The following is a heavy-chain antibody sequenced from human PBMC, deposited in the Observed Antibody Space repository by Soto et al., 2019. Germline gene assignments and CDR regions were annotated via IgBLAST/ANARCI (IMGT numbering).Heavy chain of an antibody. D-gene: IGHD1-1*01. J-gene: IGHJ4*02. CDR1: GYAFTTYG. CDR3: ARGRYGDY. Sequence: QVHLVQSGAEVKKPGASVKVSCQGSGYAFTTYGITWVRQAPGQGLEWMGWISALNGKTNYAQKLQGRVTVTRDTSTSKAYMELRSLRYDDTAVYYCARGRYGDYWGQGALVTVSS. CDR2: ISALNGKT. V-gene: IGHV1-18*01.